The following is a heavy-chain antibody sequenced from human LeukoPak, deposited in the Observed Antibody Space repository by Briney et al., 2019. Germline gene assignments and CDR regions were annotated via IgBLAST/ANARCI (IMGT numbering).Heavy chain of an antibody. D-gene: IGHD6-19*01. CDR3: AKLIAVADTDDY. V-gene: IGHV3-23*01. CDR1: GFTFSSQA. J-gene: IGHJ4*02. Sequence: PGGSLRLSCAASGFTFSSQAMSWVRQAPGKGLDWVSSISGSGDSTYYADSVKGRFTISRDNSKNTLYLHMNSLRAEDTAVYYCAKLIAVADTDDYWGQGTLVTVSP. CDR2: ISGSGDST.